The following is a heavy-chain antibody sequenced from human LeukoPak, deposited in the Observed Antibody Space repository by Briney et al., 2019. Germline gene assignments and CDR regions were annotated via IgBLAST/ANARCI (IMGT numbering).Heavy chain of an antibody. CDR1: GFAFGDYA. CDR2: IRSKAYGGTT. J-gene: IGHJ4*02. Sequence: GGSLRLSCTASGFAFGDYAMSWVRQAPGKGLEWVGFIRSKAYGGTTEYAASVKGRFTIPRDDSKSIAYLQMNSLKTEDTAVYYCTRVYYDILTGWDYYFDYWGQGTLVTVSS. D-gene: IGHD3-9*01. V-gene: IGHV3-49*04. CDR3: TRVYYDILTGWDYYFDY.